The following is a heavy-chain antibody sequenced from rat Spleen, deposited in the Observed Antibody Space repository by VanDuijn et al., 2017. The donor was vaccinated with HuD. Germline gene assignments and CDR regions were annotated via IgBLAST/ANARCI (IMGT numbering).Heavy chain of an antibody. Sequence: EVQLVESGGGLVQPGGSLKVSCVASGFTFNKYWMSWTRQAPGKGLEWVASITNSGGSTYYADSVKGRFTISRDNAKSTLYLQMNSLRSEDTATYYCTKDRDDGYYFDYWGQGVMVTVSS. CDR1: GFTFNKYW. V-gene: IGHV5-31*01. CDR2: ITNSGGST. CDR3: TKDRDDGYYFDY. J-gene: IGHJ2*01. D-gene: IGHD1-7*01.